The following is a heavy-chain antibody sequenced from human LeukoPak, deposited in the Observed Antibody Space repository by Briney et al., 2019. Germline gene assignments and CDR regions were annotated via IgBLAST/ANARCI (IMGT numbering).Heavy chain of an antibody. CDR2: IFYSGST. V-gene: IGHV4-59*08. CDR1: GGSISSYY. Sequence: PSETLSLTCTVSGGSISSYYWSWIRQPPGKGLEWIGYIFYSGSTNYNPSLKSRVTISVDTSKNQFSLKLSSVTAADTAVYYCARHRPYLSAVDYWGQGTLVTVSS. J-gene: IGHJ4*02. D-gene: IGHD6-6*01. CDR3: ARHRPYLSAVDY.